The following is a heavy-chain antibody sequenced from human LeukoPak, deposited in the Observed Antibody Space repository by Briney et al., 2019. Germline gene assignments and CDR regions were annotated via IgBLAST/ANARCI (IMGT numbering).Heavy chain of an antibody. CDR3: ARLSNHDSSGYYY. Sequence: SETLSLTCTVSGGSISSYYWSWIRQPPGKGLEWIGYIYYSGSTNYNPSLKSRVTISVDTSKNQFSLKLSSVTAADTAVYYCARLSNHDSSGYYYWGQGTLVTVSS. V-gene: IGHV4-59*01. CDR2: IYYSGST. CDR1: GGSISSYY. J-gene: IGHJ4*02. D-gene: IGHD3-22*01.